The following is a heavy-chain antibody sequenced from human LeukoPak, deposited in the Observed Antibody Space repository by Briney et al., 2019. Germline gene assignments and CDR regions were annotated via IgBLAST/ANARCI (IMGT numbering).Heavy chain of an antibody. V-gene: IGHV1-69*06. D-gene: IGHD3-10*01. J-gene: IGHJ4*02. CDR1: GGTFSSYA. Sequence: GSSVKVSCKASGGTFSSYAISWVRQAPGQGLEWMGGIIPIFGTANYAQKFQGRVTITADKSTSTAYMELSSLRSEDTAVYYCARDPTYYGSGSPGVIFDYWGQGTLVTVSS. CDR3: ARDPTYYGSGSPGVIFDY. CDR2: IIPIFGTA.